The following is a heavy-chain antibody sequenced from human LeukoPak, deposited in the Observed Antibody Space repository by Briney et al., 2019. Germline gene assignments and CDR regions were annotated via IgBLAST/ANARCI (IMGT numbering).Heavy chain of an antibody. V-gene: IGHV3-64*01. CDR2: ISSNGGST. J-gene: IGHJ3*02. CDR3: ARDDYGGNSGAEHAFDI. CDR1: GFTFSSYA. Sequence: PGGSLRLSCAASGFTFSSYAMHWVRQAPGKGLEYVSAISSNGGSTYYANSVKGRFTISRDNSKNTLYLQMGSLRAEDMAVYYCARDDYGGNSGAEHAFDIWGQGTMVTVSS. D-gene: IGHD4-23*01.